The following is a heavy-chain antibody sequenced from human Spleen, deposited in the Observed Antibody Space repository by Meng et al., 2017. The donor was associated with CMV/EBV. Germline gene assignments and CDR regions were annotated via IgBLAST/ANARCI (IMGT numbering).Heavy chain of an antibody. CDR1: EFTVSSDY. Sequence: LSLTCAASEFTVSSDYMSWVRQAPGKGLEWVSAISGSGGSTYYADSVKGRFTISRDNSKNTLYLQMNSLRAEDTAVYYCAKDKGRYCSSNSCFPYDYWGQGTLVTVSS. V-gene: IGHV3-23*01. CDR2: ISGSGGST. CDR3: AKDKGRYCSSNSCFPYDY. D-gene: IGHD2-2*01. J-gene: IGHJ4*02.